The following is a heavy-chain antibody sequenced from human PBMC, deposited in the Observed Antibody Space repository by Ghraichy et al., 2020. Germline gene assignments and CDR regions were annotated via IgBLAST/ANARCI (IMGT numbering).Heavy chain of an antibody. CDR2: IDWDDDK. Sequence: SGPTLVKPTQTLTLTCTFSGFSLSTSGMCVSWIRQPPGKALEWLARIDWDDDKYYSTSLKTRLTISKDTSKNQVVLTMTNMDPVDTPAYYCARIGIAAAVTGYYYGMDFWGQGTTVTVSS. D-gene: IGHD6-13*01. CDR1: GFSLSTSGMC. CDR3: ARIGIAAAVTGYYYGMDF. J-gene: IGHJ6*02. V-gene: IGHV2-70*11.